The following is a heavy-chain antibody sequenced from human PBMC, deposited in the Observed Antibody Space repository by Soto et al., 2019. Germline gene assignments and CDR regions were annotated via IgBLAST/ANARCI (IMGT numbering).Heavy chain of an antibody. V-gene: IGHV1-69*13. J-gene: IGHJ5*02. CDR2: IIPIFGTA. CDR3: ARGKYSSSSPGRGNWFDP. CDR1: GGTFSSYA. D-gene: IGHD6-13*01. Sequence: SVKVSCKASGGTFSSYAISWVRQAPGQGLEWMGGIIPIFGTANYAQKFQGRVTITADESTSTAYMELNSVTPEDTAVYYCARGKYSSSSPGRGNWFDPWGQGTLVTVSS.